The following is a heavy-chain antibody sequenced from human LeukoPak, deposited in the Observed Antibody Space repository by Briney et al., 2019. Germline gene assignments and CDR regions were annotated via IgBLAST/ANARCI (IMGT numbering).Heavy chain of an antibody. J-gene: IGHJ4*02. CDR3: ARAYCSSTSCYIDY. V-gene: IGHV4-39*07. Sequence: SETLSLTCTVSGGSISSSSYYWGWIRQPSGKGLEWIGSIYYSGSTYYNPSLKSRVTISVDTSKNQFSLKLSSVTAADTAVYYCARAYCSSTSCYIDYWGQGTLVTVSS. CDR1: GGSISSSSYY. D-gene: IGHD2-2*02. CDR2: IYYSGST.